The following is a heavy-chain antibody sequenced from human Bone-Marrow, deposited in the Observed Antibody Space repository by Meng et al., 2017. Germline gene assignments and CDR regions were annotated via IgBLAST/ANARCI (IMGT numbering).Heavy chain of an antibody. CDR2: INTNTGNP. J-gene: IGHJ3*02. CDR1: GYTFTSYA. CDR3: ARDGDYDSSRDDAFDI. D-gene: IGHD3-22*01. Sequence: ASVKVSCKASGYTFTSYAMHWVRQAPGQRLEWMGWINTNTGNPTYAQGFTGRFVFSLDTSVSTAYLQISSLKAEDTAVYYCARDGDYDSSRDDAFDIWGQGRMVTVSS. V-gene: IGHV7-4-1*02.